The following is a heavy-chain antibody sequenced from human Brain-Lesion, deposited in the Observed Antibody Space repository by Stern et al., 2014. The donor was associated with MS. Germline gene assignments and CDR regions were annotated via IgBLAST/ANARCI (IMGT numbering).Heavy chain of an antibody. CDR3: ARGAGVFDS. CDR2: IFYTGST. J-gene: IGHJ4*02. CDR1: GGSIGRSSYY. D-gene: IGHD6-19*01. V-gene: IGHV4-39*02. Sequence: VQLVESGPGLVKPSETLSLTCTVSGGSIGRSSYYWGWIRQPPGKGLEWIGNIFYTGSTFYDPPLKSRVTISVDTSNNHFSLSLTSVTAADTAVYYCARGAGVFDSWGQGTLVTVSP.